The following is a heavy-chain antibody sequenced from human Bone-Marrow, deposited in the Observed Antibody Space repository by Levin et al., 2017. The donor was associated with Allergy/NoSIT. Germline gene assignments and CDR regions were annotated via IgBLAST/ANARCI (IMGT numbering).Heavy chain of an antibody. CDR1: GDSVSTNSAA. D-gene: IGHD6-13*01. CDR3: ARDGGITADGTRFDF. CDR2: TYYRAKWYN. Sequence: SQTLSLTCVISGDSVSTNSAAWNWIRQSPSGGLEWLGRTYYRAKWYNDYALSVKSRITVDPDTSKNQFSLHLNSVTPEDTAVYYCARDGGITADGTRFDFWGQGTLVTVSS. V-gene: IGHV6-1*01. J-gene: IGHJ4*02.